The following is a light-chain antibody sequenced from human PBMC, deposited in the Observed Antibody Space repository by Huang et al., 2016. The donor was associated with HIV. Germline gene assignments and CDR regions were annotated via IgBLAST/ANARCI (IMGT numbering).Light chain of an antibody. CDR3: QHYNNWPPYS. CDR2: GAS. J-gene: IGKJ2*03. V-gene: IGKV3-15*01. Sequence: EVIMTQSPGTLSVSPGERAPLSCRASQSISRNLAWYQHKRGQAPRLLIYGASTRATSIPARFTGSGSGTEFTLNISSLQSEDFATYYCQHYNNWPPYSFGQGTNL. CDR1: QSISRN.